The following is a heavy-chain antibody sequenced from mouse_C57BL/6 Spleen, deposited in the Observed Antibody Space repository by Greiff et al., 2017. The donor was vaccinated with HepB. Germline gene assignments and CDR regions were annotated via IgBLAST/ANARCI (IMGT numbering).Heavy chain of an antibody. V-gene: IGHV5-16*01. CDR3: AREDHGSSYWFAY. D-gene: IGHD1-1*01. CDR1: GFTFSDYY. Sequence: EVQLVESEAGLVQPGSSMKLSCTASGFTFSDYYMAWVRQVPEKGLEWVANINYDGSSTYYLDSLKSRFIISRDNAKNILYLQMSSLKSEDTATYYCAREDHGSSYWFAYWGQGTLVTVSA. CDR2: INYDGSST. J-gene: IGHJ3*01.